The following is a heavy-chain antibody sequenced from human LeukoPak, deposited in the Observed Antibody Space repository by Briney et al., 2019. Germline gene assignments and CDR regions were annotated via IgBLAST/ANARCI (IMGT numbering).Heavy chain of an antibody. V-gene: IGHV5-51*01. CDR1: GYSFTSYW. CDR2: TNPSNSDT. D-gene: IGHD6-13*01. J-gene: IGHJ5*02. CDR3: ARSMGLGAATGP. Sequence: GESLKISCKGSGYSFTSYWIGWVRQMPGKGLEWVGITNPSNSDTRYSPSFQGQVTISADKSINTAYLQWSSLKASDTAIYYCARSMGLGAATGPWGQGTLVTVSS.